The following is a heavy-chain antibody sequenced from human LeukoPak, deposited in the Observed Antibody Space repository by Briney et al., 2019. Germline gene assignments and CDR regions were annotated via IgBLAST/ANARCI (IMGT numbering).Heavy chain of an antibody. CDR3: ARGPTSSLAFDY. Sequence: GGSLRLSCAASAFTVSSNHMSWVRQAAGKGLEWVSVIYSGGGTYYADSVKGRFTISRDNSKNTLYLQMNSLRAEDTAVYYCARGPTSSLAFDYWGQGTLVTVSS. D-gene: IGHD3-16*02. J-gene: IGHJ4*02. CDR1: AFTVSSNH. V-gene: IGHV3-66*01. CDR2: IYSGGGT.